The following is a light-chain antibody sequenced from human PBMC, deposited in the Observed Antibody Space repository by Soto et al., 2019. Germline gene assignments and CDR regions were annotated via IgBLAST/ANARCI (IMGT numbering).Light chain of an antibody. Sequence: EIVMTQSPATLSVSPGERATLSCRASQSVSSNLAWYQQKPGQAPRLLIYGASTRATGIPARFSGSGSGTEFTLTISSLQSEDFAVYYCHQYGSSLYSFGQGTKLEI. CDR1: QSVSSN. CDR3: HQYGSSLYS. V-gene: IGKV3-15*01. CDR2: GAS. J-gene: IGKJ2*03.